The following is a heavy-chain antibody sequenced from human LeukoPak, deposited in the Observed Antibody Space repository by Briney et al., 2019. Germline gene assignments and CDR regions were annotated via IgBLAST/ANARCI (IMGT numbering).Heavy chain of an antibody. V-gene: IGHV3-21*01. J-gene: IGHJ4*02. CDR3: ARVRAVAGPYYLDY. CDR2: ISRSSNYI. D-gene: IGHD6-19*01. Sequence: PGGSLRLSCAASAFTFSNYTMNWVRQAPGKGLEWVSSISRSSNYIYYADSVKGRFTISRDNAKNSLYLQMNSLRAEDTAVYYCARVRAVAGPYYLDYWGQGTLVTVSS. CDR1: AFTFSNYT.